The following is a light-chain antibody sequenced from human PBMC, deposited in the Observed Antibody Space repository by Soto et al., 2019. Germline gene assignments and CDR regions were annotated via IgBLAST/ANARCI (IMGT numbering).Light chain of an antibody. CDR3: QQFNSSPFT. V-gene: IGKV1-9*01. CDR2: TVP. Sequence: DIQLTQSPSFLSASVGDRLTITCRASQDIRSSLAWYQQKPGKAPNLLIYTVPTLRSGVPSTFSGSRSGTEFTLTNSSLQPEDFAAYYCQQFNSSPFTFGGGTKVEI. J-gene: IGKJ4*01. CDR1: QDIRSS.